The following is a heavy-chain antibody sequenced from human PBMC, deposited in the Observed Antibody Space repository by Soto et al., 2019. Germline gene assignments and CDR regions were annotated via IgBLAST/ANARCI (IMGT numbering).Heavy chain of an antibody. CDR1: GGSISSYY. Sequence: ETLSLTCTVSGGSISSYYWSWIRQPPGKGLEWIGYIYYSGSTNYNPSLKSRVTISVDTSKNQFSLKLSSVTAADTAVYYCARSLRVRGVIKSHLYYYMDVWGKGTTVTVSS. J-gene: IGHJ6*03. CDR2: IYYSGST. CDR3: ARSLRVRGVIKSHLYYYMDV. D-gene: IGHD3-10*01. V-gene: IGHV4-59*01.